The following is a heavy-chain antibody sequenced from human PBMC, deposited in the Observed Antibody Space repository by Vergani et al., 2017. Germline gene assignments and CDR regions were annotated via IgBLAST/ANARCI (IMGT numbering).Heavy chain of an antibody. CDR2: IYYSGST. J-gene: IGHJ4*02. CDR3: ARAPAGVAAAGASFDY. D-gene: IGHD6-13*01. CDR1: GGSISSSSYY. Sequence: QVQLQESGPGLVKPSETLSLTCTVSGGSISSSSYYWGWIRQPPGKGLEWIGSIYYSGSTNYNPSLKSRVTISVDTSKNQFSLKLSSVTAADTAVYYCARAPAGVAAAGASFDYWGQGTLVTVSS. V-gene: IGHV4-39*07.